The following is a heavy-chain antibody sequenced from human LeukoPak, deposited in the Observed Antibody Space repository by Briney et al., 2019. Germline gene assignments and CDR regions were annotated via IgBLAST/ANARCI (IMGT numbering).Heavy chain of an antibody. V-gene: IGHV1-3*01. J-gene: IGHJ3*01. D-gene: IGHD3-10*01. CDR3: ARGKTYGSGSGDAFDV. CDR1: GYTFTSYA. Sequence: ASVKVSCKASGYTFTSYAMHWVRQAPGQRLEWMGWVNAGYGNTEYSQEFQGRVTITRDRSASTAYMEVTSLRFEDTAVYYCARGKTYGSGSGDAFDVWGQGTMVTVSS. CDR2: VNAGYGNT.